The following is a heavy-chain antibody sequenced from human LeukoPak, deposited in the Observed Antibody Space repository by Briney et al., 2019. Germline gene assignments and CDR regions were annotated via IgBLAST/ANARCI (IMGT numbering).Heavy chain of an antibody. J-gene: IGHJ5*02. Sequence: PGGSLRLSCAASGFTFRDYTMKRVRQSPGKGLQWVSYVSFGSSYISYADSLKGRFTISRDDAKSSVYLEMTSLRAEDTAVYYCARASTEYAVTGGFDTWGPGTLVTVSS. CDR1: GFTFRDYT. V-gene: IGHV3-21*01. CDR2: VSFGSSYI. D-gene: IGHD4-17*01. CDR3: ARASTEYAVTGGFDT.